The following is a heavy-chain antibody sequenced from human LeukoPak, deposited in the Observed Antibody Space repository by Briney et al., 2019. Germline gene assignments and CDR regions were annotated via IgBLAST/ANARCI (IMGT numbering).Heavy chain of an antibody. CDR1: GFTFSNYA. CDR2: ISGSGDDT. J-gene: IGHJ4*02. Sequence: PGGSLRLSCAASGFTFSNYAMTWVRQAPGKGLGCVSAISGSGDDTYYADSVKGRFTISRDNSKITVYLQMSSLRAEDTAVYYCAKPHYSGSGSHSREDYWGQGTLVTVSS. D-gene: IGHD3-10*01. CDR3: AKPHYSGSGSHSREDY. V-gene: IGHV3-23*01.